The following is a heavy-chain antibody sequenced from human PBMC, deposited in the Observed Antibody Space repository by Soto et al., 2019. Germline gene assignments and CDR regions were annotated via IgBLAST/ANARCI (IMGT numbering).Heavy chain of an antibody. D-gene: IGHD6-13*01. Sequence: EVQLLESGGGLVQPGGSLRLSCTTSGFTFTSHVISWVRQAPGTRLEWVSAASARNTNTYYADSARGRFTISVDNSKSTGYLQLDSLRVEDSAVSHCAKDGAAYGPRGYSSSWYGWFDPWGQGTLVVVSS. CDR3: AKDGAAYGPRGYSSSWYGWFDP. CDR2: ASARNTNT. CDR1: GFTFTSHV. V-gene: IGHV3-23*01. J-gene: IGHJ5*02.